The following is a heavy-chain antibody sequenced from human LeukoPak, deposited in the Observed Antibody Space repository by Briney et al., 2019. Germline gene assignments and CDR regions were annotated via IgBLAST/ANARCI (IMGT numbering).Heavy chain of an antibody. Sequence: PSETLSLTCAVYGGSFSGYYWSWIRQPPGKGLEWIGEINHSRSTNYNPSLKSRVTISVDTSMNQFSLKLSTVTAADTAVYYCARARGGYCSSTSCYTGRYYFDYWGQGTLVTVSS. CDR3: ARARGGYCSSTSCYTGRYYFDY. CDR2: INHSRST. D-gene: IGHD2-2*02. V-gene: IGHV4-34*01. CDR1: GGSFSGYY. J-gene: IGHJ4*02.